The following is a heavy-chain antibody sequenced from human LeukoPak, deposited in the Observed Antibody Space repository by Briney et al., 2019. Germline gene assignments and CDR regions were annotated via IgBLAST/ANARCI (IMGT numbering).Heavy chain of an antibody. Sequence: SETLSLTCTVSGGSISSYYWGWIRQPPGKGLEWIGSIYYSGSTYYNPSLKSRVTISVDTSKNQFSLKLSSVTAADTAVYYCARERRLYYYDSSNTGNAFDIWGQGTMVTVSS. CDR2: IYYSGST. V-gene: IGHV4-39*07. CDR1: GGSISSYY. CDR3: ARERRLYYYDSSNTGNAFDI. J-gene: IGHJ3*02. D-gene: IGHD3-22*01.